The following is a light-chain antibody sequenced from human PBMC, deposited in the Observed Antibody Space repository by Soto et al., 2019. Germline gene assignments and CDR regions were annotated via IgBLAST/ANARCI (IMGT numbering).Light chain of an antibody. CDR3: QQYDDYPWT. J-gene: IGKJ1*01. CDR1: QSISTW. Sequence: DIQMTQSPSSLSASVGDRVTITCRASQSISTWLAWFQQKSGKAPKLLIYRASSLEGGAPSRFSGSGSGTEFTLTISSLQPDDFATYYCQQYDDYPWTFGQGTKVDIK. V-gene: IGKV1-5*03. CDR2: RAS.